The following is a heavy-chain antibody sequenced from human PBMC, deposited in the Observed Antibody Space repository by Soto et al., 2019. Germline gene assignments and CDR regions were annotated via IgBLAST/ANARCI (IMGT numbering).Heavy chain of an antibody. CDR2: ISAYNGNT. CDR3: ARESPNYYYDSSGYGGYAFDI. CDR1: GGTFISYA. V-gene: IGHV1-18*01. D-gene: IGHD3-22*01. J-gene: IGHJ3*02. Sequence: GASVKVSCKASGGTFISYAISWVRQAPGQGLEWMGWISAYNGNTNYAQKLQGRVTMTTDTSTSTAYMELRSLRSDDTAVYYCARESPNYYYDSSGYGGYAFDIWGQGTMVTVSS.